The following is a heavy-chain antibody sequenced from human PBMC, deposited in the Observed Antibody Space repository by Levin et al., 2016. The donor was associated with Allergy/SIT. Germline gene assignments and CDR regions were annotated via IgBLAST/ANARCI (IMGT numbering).Heavy chain of an antibody. CDR3: AKDPGEYSSSSF. J-gene: IGHJ4*02. D-gene: IGHD6-6*01. Sequence: VRQAPGKGLEWVAVISYDGSNKYYADSVKGRFTISRDNSKNTLYLQMNSLRAEDTAVYYCAKDPGEYSSSSFWGQGTLVTVSS. V-gene: IGHV3-30*18. CDR2: ISYDGSNK.